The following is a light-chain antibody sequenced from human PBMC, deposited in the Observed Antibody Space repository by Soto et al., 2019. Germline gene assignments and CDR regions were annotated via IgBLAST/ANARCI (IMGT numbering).Light chain of an antibody. V-gene: IGKV1-5*01. Sequence: DIQMTQSPSTLSASVGDRVTITCRASQSISSWLAWYQQKPGKAPKLLIHEASRLESGVPSRFSGSESGTEVTLTISGLHAEDFATYYCQQYNNLPLTFGGGTRGEIK. CDR3: QQYNNLPLT. J-gene: IGKJ4*01. CDR2: EAS. CDR1: QSISSW.